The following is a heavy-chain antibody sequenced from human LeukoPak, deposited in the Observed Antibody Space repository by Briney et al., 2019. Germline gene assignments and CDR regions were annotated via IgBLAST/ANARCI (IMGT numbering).Heavy chain of an antibody. CDR1: GFTFNNFG. J-gene: IGHJ4*02. Sequence: PGGSLRLSCAASGFTFNNFGMHWVRQAPGKGLEWVSFIGYEGVHKYYADSVKGRFTISKDNSKATLYLQMNSLRPEDTAVYYCAKDLHDGYYSDYWGQGTLVTVFS. V-gene: IGHV3-30*02. CDR2: IGYEGVHK. CDR3: AKDLHDGYYSDY. D-gene: IGHD3-10*01.